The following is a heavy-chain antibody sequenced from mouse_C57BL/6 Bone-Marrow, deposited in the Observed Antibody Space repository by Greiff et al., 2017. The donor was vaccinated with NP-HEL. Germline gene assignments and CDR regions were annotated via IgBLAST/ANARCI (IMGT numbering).Heavy chain of an antibody. J-gene: IGHJ2*01. CDR2: INYDGSST. V-gene: IGHV5-16*01. Sequence: EVKLVESEGGLVQPGSSMKLSCTASGFTFSDYYMAWVRQVPEKGLEWVANINYDGSSTYYLDSLKSRFIISRDNAKNILYLQMSSLKSEDTATYYCARGGRLDYWGQGTTLTVSS. CDR3: ARGGRLDY. CDR1: GFTFSDYY.